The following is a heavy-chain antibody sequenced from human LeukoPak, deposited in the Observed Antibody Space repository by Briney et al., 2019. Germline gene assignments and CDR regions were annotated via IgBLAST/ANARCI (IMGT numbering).Heavy chain of an antibody. CDR2: TKQDGSEK. V-gene: IGHV3-7*01. J-gene: IGHJ6*02. Sequence: PGGSLRLSCAASGFTFNNYWMSWVRQAPGKGLEWVANTKQDGSEKYYVDSVKGRFTISRDNAKNSLYLEMNSLRAEDTAVYYCASELRNYYYYYSGMDVWGQGCTVTVSS. D-gene: IGHD3-16*01. CDR1: GFTFNNYW. CDR3: ASELRNYYYYYSGMDV.